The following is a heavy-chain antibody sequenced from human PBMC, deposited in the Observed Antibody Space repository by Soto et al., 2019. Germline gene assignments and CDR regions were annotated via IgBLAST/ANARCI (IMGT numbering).Heavy chain of an antibody. CDR2: ISYDGSNK. D-gene: IGHD2-2*01. CDR1: GFTFSSYA. V-gene: IGHV3-30-3*01. J-gene: IGHJ4*02. CDR3: ARGPSSLTRFDY. Sequence: QVQLVESGGGVVQPGRSLRLSCAASGFTFSSYAMHWVRQAPGKGLEWVAVISYDGSNKYYADSVKGRFTISRDNSKNTLPLQMNSLRAEDTAVYYCARGPSSLTRFDYWGQGTLVTVSS.